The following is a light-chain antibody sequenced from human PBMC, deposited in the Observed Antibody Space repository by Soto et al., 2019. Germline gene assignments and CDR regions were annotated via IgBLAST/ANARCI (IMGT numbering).Light chain of an antibody. Sequence: DIQMTQSPSSLSASVGDRVTITCRASQSISTYLNWYQQKPGKAPKLLIYAASSLQSGVPSRFSGSGSGTDFTLTISSLQPEDFATYYCQRGYNTPLFGQGTRLAI. V-gene: IGKV1-39*01. CDR3: QRGYNTPL. CDR2: AAS. CDR1: QSISTY. J-gene: IGKJ5*01.